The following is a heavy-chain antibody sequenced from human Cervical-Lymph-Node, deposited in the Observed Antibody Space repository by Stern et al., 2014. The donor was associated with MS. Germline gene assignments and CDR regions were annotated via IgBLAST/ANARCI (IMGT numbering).Heavy chain of an antibody. CDR3: ARRTGGDYDVFDY. V-gene: IGHV7-4-1*02. D-gene: IGHD4-17*01. CDR2: INTNTVNP. CDR1: GYTFTRFA. Sequence: VQLEESGSELKKPGASVKVTCTASGYTFTRFAMNWVRQAPGQGPEWMGWINTNTVNPTYAQGLTGRFVFSLDTSVSTAYLQISSLKAEDTAVYYCARRTGGDYDVFDYWGQGTLLTVSS. J-gene: IGHJ4*02.